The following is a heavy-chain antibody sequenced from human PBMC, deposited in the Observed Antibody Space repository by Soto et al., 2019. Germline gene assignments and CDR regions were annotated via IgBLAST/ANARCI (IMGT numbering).Heavy chain of an antibody. CDR3: ARVVLGAEAWFGP. Sequence: QVQLVQSGGEVKRPGASVKVSCKTSGYTFSNYGITWVRQAPGQPLEWLGWISPYSDGTNYAQKFQGRVSMTTDTSTTTAYMELRSLRSDDTAVYYCARVVLGAEAWFGPWGQGTLVTVSS. CDR2: ISPYSDGT. J-gene: IGHJ5*02. V-gene: IGHV1-18*01. CDR1: GYTFSNYG. D-gene: IGHD2-2*01.